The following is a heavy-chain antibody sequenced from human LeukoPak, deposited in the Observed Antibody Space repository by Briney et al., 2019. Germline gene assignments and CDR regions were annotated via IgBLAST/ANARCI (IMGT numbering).Heavy chain of an antibody. CDR3: ARVGRYSSSWYENFDY. CDR1: GYTFTSYG. D-gene: IGHD6-13*01. V-gene: IGHV1-18*01. Sequence: ASVKVSCKASGYTFTSYGISWVRQAPGQGLEWMGWISAYNGNTNYAQKLQGRVTMTTGTSTSAAYMELRSLRSHDTAVYYCARVGRYSSSWYENFDYSGPRTLVTVSS. CDR2: ISAYNGNT. J-gene: IGHJ4*02.